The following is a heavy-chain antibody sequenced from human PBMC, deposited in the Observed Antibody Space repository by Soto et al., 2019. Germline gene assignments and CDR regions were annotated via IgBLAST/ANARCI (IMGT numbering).Heavy chain of an antibody. CDR2: IYNSGST. V-gene: IGHV4-31*01. CDR3: ARDLTLDY. CDR1: GGSISSGGYY. Sequence: QVQLQESGPGLVKPSQTLSLTCTVSGGSISSGGYYWSWIRQHPGKGLEWLGYIYNSGSTYYNPSPTDPVTISVDTAKDQFSLKLSPVTAADTAVYYCARDLTLDYWGQGTLVTVSS. J-gene: IGHJ4*02.